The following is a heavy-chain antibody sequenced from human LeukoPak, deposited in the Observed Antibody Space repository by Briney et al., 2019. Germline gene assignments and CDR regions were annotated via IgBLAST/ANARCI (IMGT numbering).Heavy chain of an antibody. CDR3: AREYCSGGSCDGMDV. J-gene: IGHJ6*02. CDR2: IFPGDSDT. CDR1: GYRFSSYW. V-gene: IGHV5-51*01. Sequence: GESLKISCKGSGYRFSSYWIGWGRQMPGKGLEHIGIIFPGDSDTRYSPSFQGQVTISADQSISTAYLQWSTLKASDTAIYYCAREYCSGGSCDGMDVWGQGTTVTVS. D-gene: IGHD2-15*01.